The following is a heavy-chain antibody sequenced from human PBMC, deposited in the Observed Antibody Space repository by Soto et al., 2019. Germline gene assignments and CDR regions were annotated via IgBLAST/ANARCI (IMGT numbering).Heavy chain of an antibody. D-gene: IGHD3-16*02. CDR2: ISYDGSNK. V-gene: IGHV3-30*18. CDR3: AKDTQRGSYRLLLGPVFDY. CDR1: GFTFSSYG. Sequence: GGSLRLSCAASGFTFSSYGMHWVRQAPGKGLEWVAVISYDGSNKYYADSVKGRFTISRDNSKNTLYLQMNSLRAEDTAVYYCAKDTQRGSYRLLLGPVFDYWGQGTLVTVSS. J-gene: IGHJ4*02.